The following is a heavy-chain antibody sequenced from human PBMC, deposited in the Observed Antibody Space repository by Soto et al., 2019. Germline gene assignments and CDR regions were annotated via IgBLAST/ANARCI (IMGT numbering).Heavy chain of an antibody. V-gene: IGHV3-23*01. D-gene: IGHD3-16*01. CDR2: ISATGGGT. CDR1: GFNFSNYA. J-gene: IGHJ4*02. Sequence: TEGSLRLSCAASGFNFSNYAMSWVRQAPGKGLEWVSLISATGGGTYYADSVKGRFTISRDNSHNTLYLQVHSLTAEDTAVYYCAKDRRAGGNSAFYFDFWGQGAQVTVSS. CDR3: AKDRRAGGNSAFYFDF.